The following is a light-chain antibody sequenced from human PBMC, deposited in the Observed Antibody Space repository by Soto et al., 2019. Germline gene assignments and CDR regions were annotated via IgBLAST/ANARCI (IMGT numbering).Light chain of an antibody. J-gene: IGLJ1*01. V-gene: IGLV2-14*01. CDR2: DVS. Sequence: QSVLTQPASMSGSPGQSITISCTGTSSDVGGYNYVSWYQQHPGKAPKLMIYDVSNRPSGVSNRFSGSKSGNTASLTISGLQAEDEADYYSSSYTSSSTPYVFGTGTKVTVL. CDR1: SSDVGGYNY. CDR3: SSYTSSSTPYV.